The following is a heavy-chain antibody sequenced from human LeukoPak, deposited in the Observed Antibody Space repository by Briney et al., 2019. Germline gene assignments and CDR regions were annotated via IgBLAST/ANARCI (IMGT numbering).Heavy chain of an antibody. CDR3: ARGVYYDFWSGYYPPDYYYMDV. V-gene: IGHV1-2*02. CDR2: INPNSGGT. Sequence: GASVKVSCKASGCTFTGYYMHWVRQAPGQGLEWMGWINPNSGGTNYAQKFQGRVTMTRDTSISTAYMELSRLRSDDTAVYCCARGVYYDFWSGYYPPDYYYMDVWGKGTTVTVSS. D-gene: IGHD3-3*01. J-gene: IGHJ6*03. CDR1: GCTFTGYY.